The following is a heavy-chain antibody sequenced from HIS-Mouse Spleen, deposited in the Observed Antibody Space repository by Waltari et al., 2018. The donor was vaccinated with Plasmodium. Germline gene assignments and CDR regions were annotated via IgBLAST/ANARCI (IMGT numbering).Heavy chain of an antibody. D-gene: IGHD4-17*01. CDR2: IYSGGST. CDR3: ASKTTVTNHAFDI. Sequence: EVQLVESGGGLIQPGGSLSLSCAASGFTVSSNYMSWFRQAPGKGLEWVSVIYSGGSTYYADSVKGRFTISRDNSKNTLYLQMNSLRAEDTAVYYCASKTTVTNHAFDIWGQGTMVTVSS. J-gene: IGHJ3*02. V-gene: IGHV3-53*01. CDR1: GFTVSSNY.